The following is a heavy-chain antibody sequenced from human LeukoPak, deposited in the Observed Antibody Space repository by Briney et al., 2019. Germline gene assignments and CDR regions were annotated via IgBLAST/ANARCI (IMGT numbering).Heavy chain of an antibody. CDR1: GYSFTSYW. Sequence: GESLQISCKGSGYSFTSYWIGWVRQMSGKGLEWMGIIYPGDADTRYSPSFQGQVTISADKSINTAYLQWSSLKASDTAMYYCARRGTGTTFGAFDIWGQGTMVTVSS. J-gene: IGHJ3*02. CDR3: ARRGTGTTFGAFDI. V-gene: IGHV5-51*01. CDR2: IYPGDADT. D-gene: IGHD1-1*01.